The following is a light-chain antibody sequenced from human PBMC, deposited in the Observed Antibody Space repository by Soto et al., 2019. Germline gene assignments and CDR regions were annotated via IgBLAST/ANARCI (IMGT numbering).Light chain of an antibody. CDR1: QSVSAR. V-gene: IGKV3-20*01. J-gene: IGKJ5*01. Sequence: IVLTQSPDPLSLSPGESATLSCRASQSVSARLAWYKHKPGQPPRLLISDVFNRASGVAERFSGSGPETDFTLIIRRLEPEDSALYYCQHYQGGHPIAVGQGTRLEIK. CDR2: DVF. CDR3: QHYQGGHPIA.